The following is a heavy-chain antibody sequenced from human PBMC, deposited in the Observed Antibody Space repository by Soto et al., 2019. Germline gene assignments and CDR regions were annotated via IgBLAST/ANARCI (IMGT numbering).Heavy chain of an antibody. D-gene: IGHD1-26*01. CDR3: ARGGALRPNGHVTLAF. Sequence: PSETLSITCTVSGASITSGSYSWSWIRQAPXKGLEWIGNIHVTGYTAFSPSLKRRVTMSVDTSKNQFSLNVNSVTAADTAVYFCARGGALRPNGHVTLAFWGQGTLVTGSS. V-gene: IGHV4-30-2*01. CDR2: IHVTGYT. J-gene: IGHJ4*02. CDR1: GASITSGSYS.